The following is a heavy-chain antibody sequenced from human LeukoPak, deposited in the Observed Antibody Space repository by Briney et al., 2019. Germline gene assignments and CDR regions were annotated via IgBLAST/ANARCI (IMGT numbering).Heavy chain of an antibody. V-gene: IGHV4-39*01. CDR3: ASTDYGGNSRRSAFDI. CDR1: GGSISSSSYY. J-gene: IGHJ3*02. CDR2: IYYSGST. Sequence: SEALFLTCTVSGGSISSSSYYWGWIRQPPGKGLEWIGSIYYSGSTYYNPSLKSRVTISVDTSKNQFSLKLSSVTAADTAVYYCASTDYGGNSRRSAFDIWGQGTMVTVSS. D-gene: IGHD4-23*01.